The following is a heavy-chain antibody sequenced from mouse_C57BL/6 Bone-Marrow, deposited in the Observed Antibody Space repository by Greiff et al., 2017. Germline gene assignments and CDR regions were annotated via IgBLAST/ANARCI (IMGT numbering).Heavy chain of an antibody. CDR3: ARDYGSSYDWYFDV. D-gene: IGHD1-1*01. CDR2: INPNNGGT. J-gene: IGHJ1*03. Sequence: VQLQQSGPELVKPGASVKIPCKASGYTFTDYNMDWVKQSHGKSLEWIGDINPNNGGTIYNQKFKGKATLTVDQSSSTAYMELRSLTTEDTAVYYCARDYGSSYDWYFDVWGTGTTVTVSA. CDR1: GYTFTDYN. V-gene: IGHV1-18*01.